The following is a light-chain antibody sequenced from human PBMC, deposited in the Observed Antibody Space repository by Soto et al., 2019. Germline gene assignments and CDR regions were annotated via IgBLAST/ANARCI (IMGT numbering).Light chain of an antibody. CDR1: QTVYEN. J-gene: IGKJ2*01. Sequence: EVVLTQSPATLSVSLGERVSLSCRASQTVYENLAWLQHKPGQAPRVLIHGAFTRAAGIPDRFSGSGSGTEFTLTISSLQSEDFAVYYCQQYNFWPPTYTFGQGTKLEI. V-gene: IGKV3-15*01. CDR3: QQYNFWPPTYT. CDR2: GAF.